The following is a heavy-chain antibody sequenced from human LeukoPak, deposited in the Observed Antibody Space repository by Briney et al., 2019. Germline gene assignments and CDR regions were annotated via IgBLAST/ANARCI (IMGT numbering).Heavy chain of an antibody. V-gene: IGHV1-18*01. J-gene: IGHJ5*02. CDR3: ARVWELLENLGWFDP. CDR2: ISAYNGNT. CDR1: GYTFTSYS. Sequence: GASVKVSCKASGYTFTSYSISWVRQAPGQGLEWMGWISAYNGNTNYAQKLQGRVTMTTDTSTSTAYMELRSLRSDDTAVYYCARVWELLENLGWFDPWGQGTLVTVSS. D-gene: IGHD1-26*01.